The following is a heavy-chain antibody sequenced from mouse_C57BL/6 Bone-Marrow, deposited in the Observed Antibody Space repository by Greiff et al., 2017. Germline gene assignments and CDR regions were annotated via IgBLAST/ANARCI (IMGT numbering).Heavy chain of an antibody. CDR1: GYSFTSYY. J-gene: IGHJ4*01. Sequence: VQLQQSGPELVKPGASVKISCKASGYSFTSYYIHWVKQRPGQGLEWIGWIYPGSGNTKYNEKFKGKATLTADTSSSTAYMQLSSLTSEDSAVYYCARDMHYGSSSYYYAMDYWGQGTSVTVSS. CDR2: IYPGSGNT. CDR3: ARDMHYGSSSYYYAMDY. V-gene: IGHV1-66*01. D-gene: IGHD1-1*01.